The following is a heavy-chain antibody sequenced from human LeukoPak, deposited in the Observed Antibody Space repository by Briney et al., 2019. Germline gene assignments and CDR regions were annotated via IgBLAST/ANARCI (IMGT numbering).Heavy chain of an antibody. CDR2: INTNIGNP. D-gene: IGHD2-21*02. J-gene: IGHJ6*03. V-gene: IGHV7-4-1*02. CDR3: ARGDTVYYYYMDV. CDR1: GYTFTNYA. Sequence: ASVKLSCKASGYTFTNYAMNWVRQAPGQGLEWMGWINTNIGNPTYAQDFTGRFVFSLDTSVSTAYLQITSLEADDTAVYYRARGDTVYYYYMDVWSKGTTVTVSS.